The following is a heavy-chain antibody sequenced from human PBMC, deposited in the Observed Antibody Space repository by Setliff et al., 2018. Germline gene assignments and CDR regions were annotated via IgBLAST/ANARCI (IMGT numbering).Heavy chain of an antibody. Sequence: PGGSLRLSCAASGFTFSNYAMTWVRQAPGKGLEWVSTITASGGITYNADSGRFTISRDNSKNTVYLQMSSLRAEDTAVYYCAKCSSWHGHYPHFNYWGQGTLVTVSS. D-gene: IGHD6-13*01. CDR2: ITASGGIT. CDR1: GFTFSNYA. J-gene: IGHJ4*02. CDR3: AKCSSWHGHYPHFNY. V-gene: IGHV3-23*01.